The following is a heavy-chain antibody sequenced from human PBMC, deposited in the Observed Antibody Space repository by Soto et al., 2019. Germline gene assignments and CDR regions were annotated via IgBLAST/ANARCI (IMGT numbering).Heavy chain of an antibody. CDR3: AVARYSCYDPRPFAY. CDR1: GFSFSSYA. V-gene: IGHV3-23*01. CDR2: VSGGGGSP. J-gene: IGHJ4*02. D-gene: IGHD5-12*01. Sequence: EVQLLEAGGGLVKPGGSLRPSCAASGFSFSSYAISWVRQAPGKGLEWVSSVSGGGGSPFYADSVKGRFTGSRDNSKNTLYLQIDRLRADDTAVYYCAVARYSCYDPRPFAYWGQGTLVTVSS.